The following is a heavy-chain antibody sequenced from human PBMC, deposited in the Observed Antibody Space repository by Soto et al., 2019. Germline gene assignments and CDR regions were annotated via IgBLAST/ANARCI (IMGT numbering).Heavy chain of an antibody. CDR3: ARGGCKTSCYIGF. CDR2: ITSSGGAT. V-gene: IGHV3-48*03. CDR1: GFGFSNYE. D-gene: IGHD2-2*02. J-gene: IGHJ4*02. Sequence: QPGGSLRLSCAASGFGFSNYEMNWVRQAPGKGLEWVSYITSSGGATMYADSVKGRFTISRDNAKDSLYLQMNSLRVEDTAVYYCARGGCKTSCYIGFWGQGALVTVSS.